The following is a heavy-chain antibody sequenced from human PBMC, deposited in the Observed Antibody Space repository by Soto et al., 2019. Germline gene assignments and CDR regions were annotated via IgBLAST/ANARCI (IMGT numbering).Heavy chain of an antibody. CDR3: ARDGVILWFGESPPPFDY. Sequence: GGSLRLSCAASGFTFSSYAMHWVRQDPGKGLEWVAVISYDGSNKYYADSVKCRFTISRDNSKNTLYLQMNSLRAEDTAVYYCARDGVILWFGESPPPFDYWGQGTLVTVSS. D-gene: IGHD3-10*01. CDR1: GFTFSSYA. CDR2: ISYDGSNK. J-gene: IGHJ4*02. V-gene: IGHV3-30-3*01.